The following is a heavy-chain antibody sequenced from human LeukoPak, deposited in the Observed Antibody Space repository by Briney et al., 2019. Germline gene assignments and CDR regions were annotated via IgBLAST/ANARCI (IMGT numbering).Heavy chain of an antibody. Sequence: ASVKVSCKASGYTFTDYYIHWVRQAPGQGLEWMGWINPNSGGTNYAQKFQGRVTMTRDTSISTAYMELSRLRSDDTAVYYCATGVWVGYYYYMDVWGKGTTVTVSS. CDR3: ATGVWVGYYYYMDV. CDR1: GYTFTDYY. V-gene: IGHV1-2*02. J-gene: IGHJ6*03. D-gene: IGHD3-16*01. CDR2: INPNSGGT.